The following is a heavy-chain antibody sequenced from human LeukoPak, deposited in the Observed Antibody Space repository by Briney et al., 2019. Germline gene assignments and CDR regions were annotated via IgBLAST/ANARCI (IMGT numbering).Heavy chain of an antibody. V-gene: IGHV3-23*01. J-gene: IGHJ4*02. CDR1: GFTFSSYA. CDR3: AKKGDIVVVPAALIDY. CDR2: ISGSGGST. Sequence: PGGSLRLSCAPSGFTFSSYAMSWVRQAPGKGLKWVSAISGSGGSTYYADSVKGRFTISRDNSKNTLYLQMNSLRAEDTAVYYCAKKGDIVVVPAALIDYWGQGTLVTLSS. D-gene: IGHD2-2*01.